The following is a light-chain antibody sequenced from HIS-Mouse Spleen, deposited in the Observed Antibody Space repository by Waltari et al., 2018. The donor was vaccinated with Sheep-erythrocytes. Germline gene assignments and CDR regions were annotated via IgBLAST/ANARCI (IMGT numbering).Light chain of an antibody. CDR2: DDS. Sequence: SYVLTQPPSVSVAPGQTARITCGGNNIGSKSVHWYQQKPGQAPVLVVYDDSDRPSGFPARFYGSNSGNTATLTISRVEAGDEADYYCQVWDSSSDHPYVFGTGTKVTVL. CDR1: NIGSKS. CDR3: QVWDSSSDHPYV. J-gene: IGLJ1*01. V-gene: IGLV3-21*02.